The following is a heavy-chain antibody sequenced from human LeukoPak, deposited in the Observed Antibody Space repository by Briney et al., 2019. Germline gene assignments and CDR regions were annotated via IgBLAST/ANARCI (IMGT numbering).Heavy chain of an antibody. Sequence: ASVKVSCKASGYIFTSYDINWVRQATGQGLEWMGWMNANSGNTGYAQKFQGRVTMTRNTSISTAYMELSRLRSDDTAVYYCAKEISAYYDILTGYSSFDYWGQGTLVTVSS. D-gene: IGHD3-9*01. CDR3: AKEISAYYDILTGYSSFDY. CDR2: MNANSGNT. J-gene: IGHJ4*02. V-gene: IGHV1-8*01. CDR1: GYIFTSYD.